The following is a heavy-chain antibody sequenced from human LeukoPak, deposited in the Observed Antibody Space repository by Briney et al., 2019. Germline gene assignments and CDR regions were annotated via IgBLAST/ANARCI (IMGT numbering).Heavy chain of an antibody. D-gene: IGHD1-26*01. V-gene: IGHV3-33*01. CDR1: GFTFSSYG. J-gene: IGHJ4*02. Sequence: SGGSLRLSCAASGFTFSSYGMHWVRQAPGKGLEWVAVIWYDGGNKYYADPVKGRFTISRDNSKNTLYLQMNSLRAEDTAVYYCARGRGVGGPYYFDYWGQGALVTVSS. CDR3: ARGRGVGGPYYFDY. CDR2: IWYDGGNK.